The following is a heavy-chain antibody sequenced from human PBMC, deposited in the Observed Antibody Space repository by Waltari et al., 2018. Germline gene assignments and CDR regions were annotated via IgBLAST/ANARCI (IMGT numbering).Heavy chain of an antibody. D-gene: IGHD2-15*01. CDR1: GDSMGSRDF. V-gene: IGHV4-4*02. CDR3: ARDRGRGLYLDA. CDR2: VHRSGRT. Sequence: QLQLQQSGPGLVKPSESLSLTCAVSGDSMGSRDFWSWVRQSPGKGLEWIGQVHRSGRTNYNPSLASRVTMSIDTSNNQCSLKVTSATAANTAIYYCARDRGRGLYLDAWGQGILVTVSP. J-gene: IGHJ4*02.